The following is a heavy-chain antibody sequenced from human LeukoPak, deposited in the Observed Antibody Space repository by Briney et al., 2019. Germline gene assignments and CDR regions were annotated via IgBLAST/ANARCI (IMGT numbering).Heavy chain of an antibody. Sequence: SVKVSCKASGFTFTSSAVQWVRQARGQRLEWIGWIVVGSGNTNYAQKFQERVTITRDMSTSTAYMELSSLRSEDTAVYYCARDSSDIRSLIAHWGQGTLVTVSS. V-gene: IGHV1-58*01. CDR2: IVVGSGNT. CDR3: ARDSSDIRSLIAH. D-gene: IGHD2-15*01. CDR1: GFTFTSSA. J-gene: IGHJ1*01.